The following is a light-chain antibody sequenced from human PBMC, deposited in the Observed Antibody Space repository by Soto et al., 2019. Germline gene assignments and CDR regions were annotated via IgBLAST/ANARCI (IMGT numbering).Light chain of an antibody. V-gene: IGKV3-11*01. J-gene: IGKJ4*01. CDR1: QSVSSY. Sequence: EIVLTQSPATLSLSPGERATLSCRGSQSVSSYLAWYQQKPGQAPRLLIYDTSNRATGIPDRFSGSGSGTDFTLTISSLEPEDFAVYYCQQRSNWPPLTFGGGTKVEIK. CDR2: DTS. CDR3: QQRSNWPPLT.